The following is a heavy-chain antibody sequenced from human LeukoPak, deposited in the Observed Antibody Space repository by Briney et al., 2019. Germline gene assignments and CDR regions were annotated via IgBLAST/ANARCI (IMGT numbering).Heavy chain of an antibody. CDR3: TTDMYYYDSSGYADY. CDR2: IKSKTDGGTT. V-gene: IGHV3-15*01. CDR1: GFTFNNAW. J-gene: IGHJ4*02. D-gene: IGHD3-22*01. Sequence: PGGSLRLSCAASGFTFNNAWMSWVRQAPGKGLEWVGRIKSKTDGGTTDYAAPVKGRFTISRDDSKNTLYLQMNSLKTEDTAVYYCTTDMYYYDSSGYADYWGQGTLVTVSS.